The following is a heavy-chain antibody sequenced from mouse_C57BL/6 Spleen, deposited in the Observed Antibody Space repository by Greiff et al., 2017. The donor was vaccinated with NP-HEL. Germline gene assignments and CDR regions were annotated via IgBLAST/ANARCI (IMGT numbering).Heavy chain of an antibody. V-gene: IGHV1-9*01. J-gene: IGHJ4*01. CDR2: ILPGSGST. Sequence: QVQLKQSGAELMKPGASVKLSCKATGYTFTGYWIEWVKQRPGHGLEWIGEILPGSGSTNYNEKFKGKATFTADTSSNTAYMQLSSLTTEDSAIYYCARGNDYDRRFYYAMDYWGQGTSVTVSS. CDR3: ARGNDYDRRFYYAMDY. D-gene: IGHD2-4*01. CDR1: GYTFTGYW.